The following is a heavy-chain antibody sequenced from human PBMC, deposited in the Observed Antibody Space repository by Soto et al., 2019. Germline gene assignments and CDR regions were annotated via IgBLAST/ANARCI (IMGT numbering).Heavy chain of an antibody. CDR1: GGSIGTTPYY. V-gene: IGHV4-39*01. Sequence: SETLSLTCSVSGGSIGTTPYYWGWFRQPPGKGLEWIGSIFYSGSSYYNPSLKSRVTISVDTSKNQFSLKLNSVTAADTAVYYCAKSKCSSSSCYYWGWFDPWGQGTLVTVSS. CDR3: AKSKCSSSSCYYWGWFDP. J-gene: IGHJ5*02. D-gene: IGHD2-2*01. CDR2: IFYSGSS.